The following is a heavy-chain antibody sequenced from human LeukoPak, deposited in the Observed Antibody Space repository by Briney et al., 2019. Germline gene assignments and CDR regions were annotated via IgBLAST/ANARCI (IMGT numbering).Heavy chain of an antibody. Sequence: PGGSLRLSCAASGFTFDDYGMSWVRQAPGKGLEWVSGINWNGGSTGYADSVKGRFTISRDNAKTSLYLQMNSLRAEDTALYYCARAGIYPTVTLFGFDYWGQGTLVTVSS. CDR3: ARAGIYPTVTLFGFDY. D-gene: IGHD3-3*01. V-gene: IGHV3-20*04. J-gene: IGHJ4*02. CDR1: GFTFDDYG. CDR2: INWNGGST.